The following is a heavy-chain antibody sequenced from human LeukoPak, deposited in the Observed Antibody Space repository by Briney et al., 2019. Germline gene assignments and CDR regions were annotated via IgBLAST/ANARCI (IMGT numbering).Heavy chain of an antibody. CDR1: GFTFSSYA. J-gene: IGHJ6*02. CDR2: ISGSGGST. D-gene: IGHD3-10*01. V-gene: IGHV3-23*01. Sequence: GGSLRLSCAASGFTFSSYAMSWVRQAPGKGLEWVSAISGSGGSTYYADSVKGRFTISRDNSKNTLYLQMNSLRAEDTAVYYCAKDGYGSGSYLLYYYYGMDVWGQGTTVTVSS. CDR3: AKDGYGSGSYLLYYYYGMDV.